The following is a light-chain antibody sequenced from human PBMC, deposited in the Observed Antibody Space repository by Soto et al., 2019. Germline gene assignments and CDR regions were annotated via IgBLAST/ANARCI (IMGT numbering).Light chain of an antibody. Sequence: EIVITQPPATLSVSPGERATLSCRASQSVSNNLAWFQQKPGQAPRLLIYGASTRATGFPARFSGSGSGIEFTLTISSLQSEDFAVYYCQQYDNWPLTFGGGTKVDIK. V-gene: IGKV3-15*01. CDR3: QQYDNWPLT. CDR2: GAS. J-gene: IGKJ4*01. CDR1: QSVSNN.